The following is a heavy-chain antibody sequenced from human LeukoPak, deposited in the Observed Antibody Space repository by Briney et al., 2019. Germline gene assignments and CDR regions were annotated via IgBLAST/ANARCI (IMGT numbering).Heavy chain of an antibody. D-gene: IGHD6-13*01. Sequence: ASVKVSCKASGYTFTSYGISWVRQAPGQGLDWMGWISAYNGNTNYAQKLQGRVTMTTDKSTSTAYMELRSLRSDDTAVYYCARCETEYSSSWNNLDYWGQGTLVTVSS. CDR2: ISAYNGNT. V-gene: IGHV1-18*01. J-gene: IGHJ4*02. CDR1: GYTFTSYG. CDR3: ARCETEYSSSWNNLDY.